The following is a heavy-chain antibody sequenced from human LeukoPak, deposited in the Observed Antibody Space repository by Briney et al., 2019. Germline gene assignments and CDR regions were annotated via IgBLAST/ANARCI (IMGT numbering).Heavy chain of an antibody. CDR3: ARDQQLERRNYYYGMDV. V-gene: IGHV3-7*01. D-gene: IGHD1-1*01. CDR2: INQDGSEK. CDR1: GVTFGSHW. J-gene: IGHJ6*02. Sequence: GGSLRLSCAASGVTFGSHWMSGVRQAPGKGPEWGAHINQDGSEKYYVDSVKGRFTISRDNAKNSLYLQMNSLRAEDTAVYYCARDQQLERRNYYYGMDVWGQGTTVTVSS.